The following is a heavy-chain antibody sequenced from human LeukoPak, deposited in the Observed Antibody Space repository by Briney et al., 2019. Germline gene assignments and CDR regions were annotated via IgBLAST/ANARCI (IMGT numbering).Heavy chain of an antibody. Sequence: GGSLRLSCAASGFTFSDYYMSWIRQAPGKGLEWVSYISSSGSTIYYADSVKGRFAISRDNAKNSLYLQMNSLRAEDTAVYYYARDIENYAYYYGMDVWGQGTTVTVSS. D-gene: IGHD1-7*01. J-gene: IGHJ6*02. CDR3: ARDIENYAYYYGMDV. CDR1: GFTFSDYY. CDR2: ISSSGSTI. V-gene: IGHV3-11*01.